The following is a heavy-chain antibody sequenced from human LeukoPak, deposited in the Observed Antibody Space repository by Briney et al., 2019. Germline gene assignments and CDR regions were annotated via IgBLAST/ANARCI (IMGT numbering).Heavy chain of an antibody. CDR1: GFTFSSYT. Sequence: GGSLRLSCAASGFTFSSYTMSWVRQAPGKGLEWVSTITTSDGNTYYADSVKGRFTISRDISRNTLYLQMNSLRAEDTALYYCARDADTTAFYWYFDLWGRGTLVTVSS. J-gene: IGHJ2*01. V-gene: IGHV3-23*01. CDR3: ARDADTTAFYWYFDL. CDR2: ITTSDGNT. D-gene: IGHD2/OR15-2a*01.